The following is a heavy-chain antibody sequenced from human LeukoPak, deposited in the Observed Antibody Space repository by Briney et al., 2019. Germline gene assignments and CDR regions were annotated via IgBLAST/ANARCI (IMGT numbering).Heavy chain of an antibody. D-gene: IGHD1-14*01. V-gene: IGHV4-34*01. Sequence: SETLSLTCAVFGGSFSGYYWSWIRQPPGKGLEWIGEINHSGSTNYNPSLKSRVTISVDTSKNQFSLKLSSVTAADTAVYYCARAYRRPPLYYFDYWGQGTLVTVSS. CDR3: ARAYRRPPLYYFDY. CDR2: INHSGST. J-gene: IGHJ4*02. CDR1: GGSFSGYY.